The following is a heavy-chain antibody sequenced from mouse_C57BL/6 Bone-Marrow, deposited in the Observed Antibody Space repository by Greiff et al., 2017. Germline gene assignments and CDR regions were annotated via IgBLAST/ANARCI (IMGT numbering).Heavy chain of an antibody. V-gene: IGHV1-69*01. J-gene: IGHJ4*01. CDR3: ARGMDY. Sequence: QVQLQQPGAELVMPGASVKLSCKASGYTFTSYWMHWVKQRPGLGLEWIGEIDPSDSYTNYNQKFKGKSTLTVDQSSSTAYMQLSSLTSEDSAVYYCARGMDYWGQGTSVTVSS. CDR2: IDPSDSYT. CDR1: GYTFTSYW.